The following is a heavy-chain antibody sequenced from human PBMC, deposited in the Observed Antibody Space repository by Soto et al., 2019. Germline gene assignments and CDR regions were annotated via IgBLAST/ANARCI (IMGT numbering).Heavy chain of an antibody. CDR2: INPNSGGT. Sequence: VASVKVSCKASGYTSTGYYMHWVRQAPGQGLEWMGWINPNSGGTNYAQKFQGRVTMTRDTSISTAYMELSRLRSDDTAVYYCARDYSSSSDSFGYWGQGTLVTVSS. D-gene: IGHD6-6*01. CDR1: GYTSTGYY. J-gene: IGHJ4*02. V-gene: IGHV1-2*02. CDR3: ARDYSSSSDSFGY.